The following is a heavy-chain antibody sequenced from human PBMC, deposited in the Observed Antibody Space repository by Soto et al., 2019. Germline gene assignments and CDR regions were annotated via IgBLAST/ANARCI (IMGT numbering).Heavy chain of an antibody. J-gene: IGHJ4*02. D-gene: IGHD2-21*01. CDR3: TREGQPCARREFAC. Sequence: PGGSLRLSCTASGFTFSAHSMNWVRQAPGKGLEWVSSISPASEYKLYADSLRGRSTISRDNAENSLWLQLDSLRAEDSAVYYCTREGQPCARREFACWGRGVLVTVSS. V-gene: IGHV3-21*01. CDR1: GFTFSAHS. CDR2: ISPASEYK.